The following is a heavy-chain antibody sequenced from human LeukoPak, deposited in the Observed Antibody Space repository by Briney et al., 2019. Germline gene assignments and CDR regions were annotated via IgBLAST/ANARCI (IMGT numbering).Heavy chain of an antibody. CDR3: ARSEVVTAILYYYYYGMDV. V-gene: IGHV1-8*01. D-gene: IGHD2-21*02. CDR2: MNPNSGNT. Sequence: ASVKVSYKASGYTFTSYDINWVRQATGQGLEWMGWMNPNSGNTGYAQKFQGRVTMTRNTSISTAYMELSSLRSEDTAVYYCARSEVVTAILYYYYYGMDVWGQGTTVTVSS. J-gene: IGHJ6*02. CDR1: GYTFTSYD.